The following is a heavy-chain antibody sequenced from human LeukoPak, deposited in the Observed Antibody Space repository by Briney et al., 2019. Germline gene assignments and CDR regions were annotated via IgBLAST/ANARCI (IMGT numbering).Heavy chain of an antibody. CDR3: ARARPGYYYMDV. V-gene: IGHV1-46*01. J-gene: IGHJ6*03. CDR1: GYTFTSYY. CDR2: INPSGGST. Sequence: ASVKVSCKASGYTFTSYYMHWVRQAPGQGLEWMGIINPSGGSTSYAQKLQGRVTMTRDTSTSTVYMELSSLRSEDTAVYYCARARPGYYYMDVWGKGTTVTISS. D-gene: IGHD1-14*01.